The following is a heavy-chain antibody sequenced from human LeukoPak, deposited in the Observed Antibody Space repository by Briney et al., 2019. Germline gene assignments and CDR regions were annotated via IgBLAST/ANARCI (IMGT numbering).Heavy chain of an antibody. D-gene: IGHD1-26*01. J-gene: IGHJ4*02. CDR1: GYTFTNFG. Sequence: ASVKVSCKASGYTFTNFGISWVRQAPEQGLEWMGWISVYNSNTNYAQNLQGRVTMTTDTSTSTAYMELRSLRSDDTAVYYCARDREWELLRAFDYWGQGTLVTVSS. CDR2: ISVYNSNT. V-gene: IGHV1-18*01. CDR3: ARDREWELLRAFDY.